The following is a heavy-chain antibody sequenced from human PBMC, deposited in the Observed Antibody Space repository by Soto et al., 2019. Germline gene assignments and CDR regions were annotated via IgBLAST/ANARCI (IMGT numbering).Heavy chain of an antibody. Sequence: ASVKASCKAHRYTFTSNGISSAHQAPEQGLEWMGWISAYNGNTNYAQKLQGRVTMTTDTSTSTAYMELRSLRSDDTAVYYCARRLLWFGESFDAFDIWGQGTMVTVSS. CDR1: RYTFTSNG. CDR2: ISAYNGNT. CDR3: ARRLLWFGESFDAFDI. V-gene: IGHV1-18*01. D-gene: IGHD3-10*01. J-gene: IGHJ3*02.